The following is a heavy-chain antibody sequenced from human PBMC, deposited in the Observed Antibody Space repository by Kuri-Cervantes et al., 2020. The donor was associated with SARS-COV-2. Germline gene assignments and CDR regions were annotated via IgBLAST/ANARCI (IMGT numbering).Heavy chain of an antibody. D-gene: IGHD3-22*01. V-gene: IGHV3-74*01. CDR1: GFTFSSYW. CDR2: INSDGSST. Sequence: GESLKISCAASGFTFSSYWMHWVRQAPGKGLVWVSRINSDGSSTSYADSVKGRLTISRDNAKNTLYLQMNSLRAEDTAVYYCATTDYYDSSGLDYWGQGTLVTVSS. CDR3: ATTDYYDSSGLDY. J-gene: IGHJ4*02.